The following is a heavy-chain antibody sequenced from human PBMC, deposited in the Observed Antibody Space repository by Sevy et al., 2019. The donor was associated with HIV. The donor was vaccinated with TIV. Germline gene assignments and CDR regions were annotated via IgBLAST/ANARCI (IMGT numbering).Heavy chain of an antibody. CDR2: IYSGGST. CDR3: ARDLTIFGATIDY. V-gene: IGHV3-53*01. D-gene: IGHD3-3*01. J-gene: IGHJ4*02. Sequence: GGSLRLSCAASGFTVSSNYMSWVRQAQGTGLEWVSVIYSGGSTYYADSVKGRFTISRDNSKNTRYLQMNSLRAEDTAVYYCARDLTIFGATIDYWGQGTLVTVSS. CDR1: GFTVSSNY.